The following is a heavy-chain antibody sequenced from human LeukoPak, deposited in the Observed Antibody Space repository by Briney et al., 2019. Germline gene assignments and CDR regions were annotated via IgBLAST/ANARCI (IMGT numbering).Heavy chain of an antibody. D-gene: IGHD4-23*01. Sequence: PGRSLRLSCAASGFTFSSYGMHWVRQAPGKRLEWVAVISYDGSNKYYADSVKGRFTISRDNSKNTLYLQMNSLRAEDTAVYYCAKVDYGGNEYYGMDVWGQGTTVTVSS. CDR1: GFTFSSYG. CDR3: AKVDYGGNEYYGMDV. CDR2: ISYDGSNK. J-gene: IGHJ6*02. V-gene: IGHV3-30*18.